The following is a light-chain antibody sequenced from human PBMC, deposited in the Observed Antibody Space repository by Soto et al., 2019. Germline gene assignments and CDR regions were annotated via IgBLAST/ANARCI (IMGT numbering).Light chain of an antibody. CDR1: QSLLHSNGYNY. V-gene: IGKV2-28*01. CDR3: MQARQAPQT. J-gene: IGKJ2*01. Sequence: DIVMTQSPLSLTVTPGEPASISCRSSQSLLHSNGYNYLDWYLQKPGQSPQVLSYLGSNRASGVPERFTGSGSSTDSTLTISRVEAEDVGIYYCMQARQAPQTFGQWTKLEIK. CDR2: LGS.